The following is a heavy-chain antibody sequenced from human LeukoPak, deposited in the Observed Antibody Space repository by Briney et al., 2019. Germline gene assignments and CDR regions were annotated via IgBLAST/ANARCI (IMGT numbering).Heavy chain of an antibody. CDR1: GYTFTSYA. D-gene: IGHD6-6*01. Sequence: ASVKVSCKASGYTFTSYAISWVRQAPGQGLEWMGIINPSGGSTSYAQRFQGRVTMTRDTSTSTVYMELSSLRSEDTAVYYCARDQDSSSSPWYYYMDVWGKGTTVTVSS. CDR3: ARDQDSSSSPWYYYMDV. CDR2: INPSGGST. V-gene: IGHV1-46*01. J-gene: IGHJ6*03.